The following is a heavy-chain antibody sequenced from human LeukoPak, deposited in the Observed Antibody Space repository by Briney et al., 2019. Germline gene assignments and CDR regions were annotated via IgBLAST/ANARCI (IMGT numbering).Heavy chain of an antibody. D-gene: IGHD3-22*01. Sequence: PGGSLRLSCAASGFTFSSYAMSWVRQAPGKGLEWVSAISGSGGSTYYADSVKGRFTISRDNSKDTLYLQMNSLRAEDTAVYYCARLYDSSGYYHDAFDIWGQGTMVTVSS. CDR3: ARLYDSSGYYHDAFDI. CDR2: ISGSGGST. CDR1: GFTFSSYA. J-gene: IGHJ3*02. V-gene: IGHV3-23*01.